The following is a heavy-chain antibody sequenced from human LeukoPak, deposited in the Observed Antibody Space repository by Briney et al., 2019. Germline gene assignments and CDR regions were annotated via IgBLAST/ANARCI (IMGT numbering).Heavy chain of an antibody. J-gene: IGHJ4*02. Sequence: ASVKVSCKASGYTFTGYYIHWVRHTPGQGLEWMGYIYPNSGATKYAQKFQGRVTMTRDTSISTAYMELSGLGSDDTTVYYCGTLLSNGPFDYWGQGSLVTVSS. CDR1: GYTFTGYY. V-gene: IGHV1-2*02. CDR2: IYPNSGAT. CDR3: GTLLSNGPFDY.